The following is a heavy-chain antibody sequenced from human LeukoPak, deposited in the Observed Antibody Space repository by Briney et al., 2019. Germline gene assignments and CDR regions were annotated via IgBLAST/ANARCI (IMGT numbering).Heavy chain of an antibody. J-gene: IGHJ4*02. CDR1: GGSISSGGYY. D-gene: IGHD4-11*01. Sequence: SQTLSLTCTVSGGSISSGGYYWSWIRQHPGKGLEWIGYIYYSGDTYYNPSLKSRVSISGDTSKNQFSLNLTSVTAADTAVHYCARGFYRGASERSFDYWGQGTLVTVSS. V-gene: IGHV4-31*03. CDR3: ARGFYRGASERSFDY. CDR2: IYYSGDT.